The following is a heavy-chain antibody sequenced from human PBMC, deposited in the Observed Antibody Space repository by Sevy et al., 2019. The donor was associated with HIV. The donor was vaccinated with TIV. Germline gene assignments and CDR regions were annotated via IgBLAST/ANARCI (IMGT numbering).Heavy chain of an antibody. Sequence: SETLSLTCAVSGVSISSGAYSWNWIRQPQGKGLEWIGYIYHTGNTYYNPSLKSRITISLDRSKNQFSLRLSSVTAADTAVYFCARDGGTMTTPGSFDIWGQGTMVTVSS. CDR1: GVSISSGAYS. J-gene: IGHJ3*02. CDR2: IYHTGNT. CDR3: ARDGGTMTTPGSFDI. D-gene: IGHD4-17*01. V-gene: IGHV4-30-2*01.